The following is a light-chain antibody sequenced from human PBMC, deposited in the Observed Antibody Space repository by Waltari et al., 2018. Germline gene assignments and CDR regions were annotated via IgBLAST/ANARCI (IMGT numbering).Light chain of an antibody. CDR1: KDISNY. CDR2: DES. V-gene: IGKV1-33*01. J-gene: IGKJ5*01. Sequence: DIQMTQSPSSLSASVGDRVTITCQASKDISNYLNWYQQKPGKAPKLLIYDESHLETGVPARFSGSGSGTDFTITISSLKPEDIATYYCQQYDNPPKRITVGQGTRLEIK. CDR3: QQYDNPPKRIT.